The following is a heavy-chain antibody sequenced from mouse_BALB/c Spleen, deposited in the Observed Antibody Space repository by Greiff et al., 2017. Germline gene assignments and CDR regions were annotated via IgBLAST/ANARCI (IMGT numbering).Heavy chain of an antibody. Sequence: QLQQPGAELVMPGASVKMSCKASGYTFTDYWMHWVKQRPGQGLEWIGAIDTSDSYTSYNQKFKGKATLTVDESSSTAYMQLSSLTSEDSAVYYCARPRGYYFDYWGQGTTLTVSS. V-gene: IGHV1-69*01. CDR3: ARPRGYYFDY. CDR1: GYTFTDYW. CDR2: IDTSDSYT. J-gene: IGHJ2*01.